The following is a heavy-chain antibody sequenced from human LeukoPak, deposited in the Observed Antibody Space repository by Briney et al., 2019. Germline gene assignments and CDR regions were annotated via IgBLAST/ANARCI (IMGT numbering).Heavy chain of an antibody. CDR1: GGTFSTYA. CDR2: IIPILGIA. D-gene: IGHD3-9*01. J-gene: IGHJ6*02. CDR3: ARGHYDVLAVYYYYGMDV. Sequence: GSSVKVSCKASGGTFSTYALSWVRQAPGQGVEWMGRIIPILGIANYAQKFQGRVTIIADKSTSPAYMELSSLRSEDTAVYYCARGHYDVLAVYYYYGMDVWGPGTTVTVSS. V-gene: IGHV1-69*04.